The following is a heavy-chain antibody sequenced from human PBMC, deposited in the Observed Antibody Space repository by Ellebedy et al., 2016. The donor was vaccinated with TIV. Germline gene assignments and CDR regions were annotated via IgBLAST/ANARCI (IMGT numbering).Heavy chain of an antibody. V-gene: IGHV3-74*01. J-gene: IGHJ4*02. D-gene: IGHD1-26*01. CDR3: ARDGIVGGTTEYYFDY. CDR2: INSDGRST. Sequence: GESLKISCAASGFTFSGNWMHWVRQAPGKGLVWVSRINSDGRSTPYADSVKGRFTISRDNAKNTLYLQMNSLRAEDTAVYYCARDGIVGGTTEYYFDYWGQGTLVTVSS. CDR1: GFTFSGNW.